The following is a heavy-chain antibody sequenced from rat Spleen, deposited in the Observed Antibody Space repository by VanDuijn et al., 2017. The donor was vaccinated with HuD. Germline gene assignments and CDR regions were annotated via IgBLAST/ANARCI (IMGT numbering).Heavy chain of an antibody. CDR3: ARQGTMGVEGFAY. CDR2: ISTGGGNT. D-gene: IGHD1-7*01. CDR1: GFIFSKYD. V-gene: IGHV5S23*01. Sequence: EVQLVESGGGLVQPGNSLKLSCAASGFIFSKYDMVWVRQTPTKGLEWVASISTGGGNTYYRDSVKGRFTISRENAKDILYLQMDSLRSEDTATYYCARQGTMGVEGFAYWGQGTLVTVSS. J-gene: IGHJ3*01.